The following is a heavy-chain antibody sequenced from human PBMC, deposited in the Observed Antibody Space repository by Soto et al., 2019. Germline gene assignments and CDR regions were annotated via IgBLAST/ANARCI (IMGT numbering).Heavy chain of an antibody. V-gene: IGHV1-69*12. J-gene: IGHJ5*02. CDR3: ARVRGGAAAGTMEGGWFDP. CDR2: IIPIFGTA. D-gene: IGHD6-13*01. Sequence: QVQLVQSGAEVKKPGSSVKVSCKASVGTFSSYAISWVRQAPGQGLEWMGGIIPIFGTANYAQKFQGRVTITADESTSTAYMELSSLRSEDTAVYYCARVRGGAAAGTMEGGWFDPWGQGTLVTVSS. CDR1: VGTFSSYA.